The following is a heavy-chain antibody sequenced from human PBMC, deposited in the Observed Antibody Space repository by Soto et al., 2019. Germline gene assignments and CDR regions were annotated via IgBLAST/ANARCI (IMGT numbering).Heavy chain of an antibody. V-gene: IGHV4-28*01. Sequence: XETLSLTCAVSGYSISSGNWWGWIRQPPGEGLEWIGYIYYTGTTYYNPSLKSRVTMSVDTSKNQFSLRLSSVTAVDTAIYYCTITRGDPQLHGLDYWAQGTLVTVSS. CDR1: GYSISSGNW. J-gene: IGHJ4*02. D-gene: IGHD3-10*01. CDR3: TITRGDPQLHGLDY. CDR2: IYYTGTT.